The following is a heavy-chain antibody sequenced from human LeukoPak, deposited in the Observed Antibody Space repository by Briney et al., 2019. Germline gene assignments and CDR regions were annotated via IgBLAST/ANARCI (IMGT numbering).Heavy chain of an antibody. V-gene: IGHV4-39*01. CDR2: IDHSGST. J-gene: IGHJ3*02. D-gene: IGHD3-3*01. CDR3: ARSRLEWFASDAFDI. Sequence: PSETLSLTCTVSGGSISSSRNYWAWIRQPPGKGLECIASIDHSGSTNYNPSLKSRVTTSVDTSKNQFSLKLSSVTAADTAVYYCARSRLEWFASDAFDIWGQGTMVAVSS. CDR1: GGSISSSRNY.